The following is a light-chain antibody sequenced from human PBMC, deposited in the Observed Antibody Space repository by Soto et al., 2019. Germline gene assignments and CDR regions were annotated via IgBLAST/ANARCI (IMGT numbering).Light chain of an antibody. Sequence: DIQMTQSPSSLSASVGDRVTITCRASQSISSYLNWYQQKPGKAPKLLIYAASTLQDGVPSRFSGSGSGTDFTLTINSLQPEDFASYYCQQSYDISPITFGQGTRLEIK. V-gene: IGKV1-39*01. J-gene: IGKJ5*01. CDR1: QSISSY. CDR2: AAS. CDR3: QQSYDISPIT.